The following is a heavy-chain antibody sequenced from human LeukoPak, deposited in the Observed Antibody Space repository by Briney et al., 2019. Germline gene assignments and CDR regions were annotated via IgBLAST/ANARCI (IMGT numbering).Heavy chain of an antibody. D-gene: IGHD3-10*01. CDR3: ARARGFGESIDY. CDR1: GYTFNSYG. Sequence: ASVKVSCKASGYTFNSYGISWVRQAPGQGLEWMGWISAYNGHTNYAQKFQGRVTMTTDTSTSTAYMDLRSLRSDDTAVYYCARARGFGESIDYWGQGTLVTVSS. V-gene: IGHV1-18*01. J-gene: IGHJ4*02. CDR2: ISAYNGHT.